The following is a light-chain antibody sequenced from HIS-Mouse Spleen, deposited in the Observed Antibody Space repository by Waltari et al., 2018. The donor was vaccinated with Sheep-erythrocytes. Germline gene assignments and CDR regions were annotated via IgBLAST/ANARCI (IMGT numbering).Light chain of an antibody. Sequence: QSALTQPASVSGSPGQSITISCTGTSSDVGSYNLVSWYQQHPGKAPKIMIYEGSKRPSGVSNRVSGSKSGNTASLTISGLQAEDEADYYCCSYAGSSTPWVFGGGTKLTVL. CDR2: EGS. CDR3: CSYAGSSTPWV. V-gene: IGLV2-23*01. CDR1: SSDVGSYNL. J-gene: IGLJ3*02.